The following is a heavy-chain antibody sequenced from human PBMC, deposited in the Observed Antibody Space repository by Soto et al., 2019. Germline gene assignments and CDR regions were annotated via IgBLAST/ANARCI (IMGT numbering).Heavy chain of an antibody. CDR3: ARGARSMIVVVNSFDY. CDR1: GYAFTSYG. Sequence: ASVKVSCKASGYAFTSYGIRWVRQAPGQGLEWMGWITAYNGNTNYAQKLQGRVTMTTDTSTSTAYMELRSLRSDDTAVYYCARGARSMIVVVNSFDYWGQGTLVTVSS. V-gene: IGHV1-18*04. CDR2: ITAYNGNT. D-gene: IGHD3-22*01. J-gene: IGHJ4*02.